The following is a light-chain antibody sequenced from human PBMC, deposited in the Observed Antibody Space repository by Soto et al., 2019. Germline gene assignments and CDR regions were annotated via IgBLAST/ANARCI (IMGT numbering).Light chain of an antibody. Sequence: EIILTQFPATLSLSPGERASLSCRASQSVSCDLAWYQQKPGQALRLLIYDASKRATGIPARFSGSGSGTDFALTISSLEPEDLAVYYCQHRSNWPLTFGGGTKVEIK. J-gene: IGKJ4*01. V-gene: IGKV3-11*01. CDR2: DAS. CDR3: QHRSNWPLT. CDR1: QSVSCD.